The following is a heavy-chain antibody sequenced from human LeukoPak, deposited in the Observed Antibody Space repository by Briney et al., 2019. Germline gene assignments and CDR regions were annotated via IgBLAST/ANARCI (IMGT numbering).Heavy chain of an antibody. J-gene: IGHJ4*02. CDR1: YA. D-gene: IGHD2-15*01. CDR3: AKDPGGYFAFYDY. CDR2: ISGSGGST. Sequence: YAMSWVRXAPGKGLEWVSAISGSGGSTYYADSVKGRFTISRDNSKNTLYLQMNSLRAEDTAVYYCAKDPGGYFAFYDYWGQGTLVTVSS. V-gene: IGHV3-23*01.